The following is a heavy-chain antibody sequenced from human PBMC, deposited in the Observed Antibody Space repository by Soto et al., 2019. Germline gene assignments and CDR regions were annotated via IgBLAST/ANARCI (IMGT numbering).Heavy chain of an antibody. Sequence: QVQLVQSGAEVKKPGSSVKVSCKASGGTFSSYAISWVRQAPGQGLEWMGGIIPIFGTANYAQKFQGRVTITADESTSTAYMELSSLRSEDTAVYYCARVCISPSCYKGLYYGMDVWGQGTTVTVSS. CDR1: GGTFSSYA. CDR2: IIPIFGTA. D-gene: IGHD2-2*02. CDR3: ARVCISPSCYKGLYYGMDV. J-gene: IGHJ6*02. V-gene: IGHV1-69*12.